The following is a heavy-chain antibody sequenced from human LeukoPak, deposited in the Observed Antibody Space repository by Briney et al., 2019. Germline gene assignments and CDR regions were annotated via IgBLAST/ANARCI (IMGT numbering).Heavy chain of an antibody. CDR3: ARDLRHHSGIAVSPFDY. D-gene: IGHD6-19*01. V-gene: IGHV1-46*01. Sequence: ASVKVSCKASGYSFTRCYLHWVRQAPGQGLEWMGIINPSDDTTTHAQKFQGRVTMTSDTSTSTVYMELGSLRSEDTAVYYCARDLRHHSGIAVSPFDYWGQGTLVTVSS. CDR1: GYSFTRCY. J-gene: IGHJ4*02. CDR2: INPSDDTT.